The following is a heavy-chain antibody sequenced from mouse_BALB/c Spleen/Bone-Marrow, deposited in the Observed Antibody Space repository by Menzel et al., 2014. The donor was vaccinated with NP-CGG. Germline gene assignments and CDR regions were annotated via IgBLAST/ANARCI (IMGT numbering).Heavy chain of an antibody. J-gene: IGHJ1*01. D-gene: IGHD2-1*01. Sequence: QVQLQQSGAELVKPGASVKLSCKASGYTFSNYYMYWVKQRPGQGLEGIGESNTSNGGSNFNEKFKSKATLTVDKSSSXAYMQLSSLTSEDSSFYYCTRSNYLYWYFDVWGAGTTVTVSS. CDR3: TRSNYLYWYFDV. CDR2: SNTSNGGS. CDR1: GYTFSNYY. V-gene: IGHV1S81*02.